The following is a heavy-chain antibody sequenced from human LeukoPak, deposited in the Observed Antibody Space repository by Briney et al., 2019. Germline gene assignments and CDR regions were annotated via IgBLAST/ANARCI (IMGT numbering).Heavy chain of an antibody. CDR1: GYSISSGYY. Sequence: PSETLSLTCAVSGYSISSGYYWGWIRQPPGKGLEWIGSIYHSGSTYYNPSLKSRVTISVDTSKNQFSLKLSSVTAAETAVYYCARALGQQLPVDYWGQGTLVTVSS. J-gene: IGHJ4*02. D-gene: IGHD6-13*01. V-gene: IGHV4-38-2*01. CDR3: ARALGQQLPVDY. CDR2: IYHSGST.